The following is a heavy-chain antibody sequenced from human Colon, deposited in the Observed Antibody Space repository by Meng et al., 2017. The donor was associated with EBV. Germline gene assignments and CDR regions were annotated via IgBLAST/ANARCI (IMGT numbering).Heavy chain of an antibody. CDR1: GGSLSGAY. V-gene: IGHV4-34*12. CDR3: ARRPTGIDY. D-gene: IGHD2-8*02. J-gene: IGHJ4*02. Sequence: VHLQPGGAGLLKPSGTLSLTCAVNGGSLSGAYWNWIRQPPGKGLEWIGEIIHGGSPSYNPSLKSRVTISIDTSKNQLSLMLSSVTAADTAGYYCARRPTGIDYWGQGTLVTVSS. CDR2: IIHGGSP.